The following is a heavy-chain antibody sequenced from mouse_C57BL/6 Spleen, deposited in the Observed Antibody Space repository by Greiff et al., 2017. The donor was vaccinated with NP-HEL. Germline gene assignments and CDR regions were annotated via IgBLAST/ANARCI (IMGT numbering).Heavy chain of an antibody. CDR1: GFTFSSYA. D-gene: IGHD1-1*01. V-gene: IGHV5-4*03. J-gene: IGHJ3*01. CDR2: ISDGGSYT. Sequence: DVMLVESGGGLVKPGGSLKLSCAASGFTFSSYAMSWVRQTPEKRLEWVATISDGGSYTYYPDNVKGRFTISRDNAKNNLYLQMSHLKSEDTAMYYCARAYDISCWFAYWGQGTLVTVSA. CDR3: ARAYDISCWFAY.